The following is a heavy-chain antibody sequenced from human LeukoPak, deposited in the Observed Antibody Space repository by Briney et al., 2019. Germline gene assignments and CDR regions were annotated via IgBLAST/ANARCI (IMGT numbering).Heavy chain of an antibody. J-gene: IGHJ6*04. CDR3: AKATAAYYDYGMDV. CDR2: ISYDGSNK. CDR1: GFTFSSYG. Sequence: GGSLRLSCAASGFTFSSYGMHWVRQAPGKGLEWVAVISYDGSNKYYADSVKGRFTISRDNSKNTLYLQMNSLRAEDTAVYYCAKATAAYYDYGMDVWGKGTTVTVSS. D-gene: IGHD2-2*01. V-gene: IGHV3-30*18.